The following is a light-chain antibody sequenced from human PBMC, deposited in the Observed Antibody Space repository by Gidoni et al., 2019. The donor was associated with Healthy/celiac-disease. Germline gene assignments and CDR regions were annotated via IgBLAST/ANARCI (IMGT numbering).Light chain of an antibody. J-gene: IGKJ1*01. Sequence: TQLTPSPSSLSASVGDRVTITCRASQSISSYLNWYQQKPGKAPKLLIYAASSLQSGVPSRFSGSGSGTDFTLTISSLQPEDFATYYCQQGYSTPRTFGQGTKVDIK. CDR2: AAS. V-gene: IGKV1-39*01. CDR1: QSISSY. CDR3: QQGYSTPRT.